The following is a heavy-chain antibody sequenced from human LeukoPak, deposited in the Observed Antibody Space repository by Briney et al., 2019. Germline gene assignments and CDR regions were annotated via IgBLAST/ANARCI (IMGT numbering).Heavy chain of an antibody. J-gene: IGHJ5*02. CDR2: IFAGSGDT. CDR3: IRDRGEVAGDNWFDP. Sequence: KPSETLSLTCSGSGGSISSYYWSWIRQPAGKGLEWIGRIFAGSGDTTYNSSLKSRVSMSVDTSNNQFSLNLRSVTAADTAVYFCIRDRGEVAGDNWFDPWGQGTLITVSS. V-gene: IGHV4-4*07. D-gene: IGHD6-19*01. CDR1: GGSISSYY.